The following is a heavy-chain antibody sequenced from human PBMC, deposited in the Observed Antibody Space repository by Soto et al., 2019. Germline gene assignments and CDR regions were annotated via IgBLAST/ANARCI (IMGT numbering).Heavy chain of an antibody. CDR3: ASQGQLGRTDS. V-gene: IGHV4-59*08. Sequence: PSETLSLTCTVSGGSISSYYWNWIRQPPGKGLEWIGHIFYSGSTNYNPSLKSRVTISVDTSKNQFSLKLSSVTAADTAVYYCASQGQLGRTDSWGQGTLVTVSS. CDR1: GGSISSYY. CDR2: IFYSGST. J-gene: IGHJ4*02. D-gene: IGHD3-3*02.